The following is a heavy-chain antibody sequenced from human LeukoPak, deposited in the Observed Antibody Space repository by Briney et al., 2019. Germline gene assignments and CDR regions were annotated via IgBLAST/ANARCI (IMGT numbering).Heavy chain of an antibody. J-gene: IGHJ6*02. V-gene: IGHV4-31*11. D-gene: IGHD3-10*01. CDR3: ARERLVWFGETFYYYYGMDV. CDR1: GGSFSGYY. Sequence: SETPSLTCAVYGGSFSGYYWSWIRQHPGKGLEWIGYIYYSGSTYYNPSLKSRVTISVDTSKNQFSLKLSSVTAADTAVYYCARERLVWFGETFYYYYGMDVWGQGTTVTVSS. CDR2: IYYSGST.